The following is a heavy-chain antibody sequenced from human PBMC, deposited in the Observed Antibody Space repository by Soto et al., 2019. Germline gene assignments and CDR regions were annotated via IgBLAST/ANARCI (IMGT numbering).Heavy chain of an antibody. D-gene: IGHD4-4*01. J-gene: IGHJ3*02. CDR3: ARPVTSPDHLDI. CDR2: ISAYNGNT. Sequence: GASVKVSCKSSGYIFSDYGITWVRQAPGQGLEWMGWISAYNGNTDYAQKFQDRLILATDTSTSTAYMELRILRSDDTALYYCARPVTSPDHLDIWGQGTMVTVS. V-gene: IGHV1-18*01. CDR1: GYIFSDYG.